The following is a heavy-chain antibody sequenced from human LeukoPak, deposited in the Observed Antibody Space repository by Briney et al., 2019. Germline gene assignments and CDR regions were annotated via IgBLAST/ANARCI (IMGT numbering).Heavy chain of an antibody. D-gene: IGHD4-17*01. CDR1: GFTFSSYS. CDR3: AKRPVTTARSLDP. CDR2: ISSSSSYV. Sequence: GGSLRLSCAASGFTFSSYSMNWVRQAPGKGLEWVSSISSSSSYVYYADSVKGRFTISRDNAKNSLYLQMNSLRAEDTAVYYCAKRPVTTARSLDPWGQGTLVTVSS. V-gene: IGHV3-21*04. J-gene: IGHJ5*02.